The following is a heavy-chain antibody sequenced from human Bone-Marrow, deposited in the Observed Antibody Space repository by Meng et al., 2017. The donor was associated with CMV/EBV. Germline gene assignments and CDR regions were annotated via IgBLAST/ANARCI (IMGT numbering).Heavy chain of an antibody. CDR2: MNPKSGNT. J-gene: IGHJ4*02. CDR1: GYIVTNDN. Sequence: SCKTSGYIVTNDNINWVRQGTGQGLEWMGWMNPKSGNTGYAQKFQGRVTMTRDTSISTALMELSSLTSADTAVYYCARVGSLSSFDYWGQGTLVTVSS. CDR3: ARVGSLSSFDY. V-gene: IGHV1-8*01. D-gene: IGHD3-10*01.